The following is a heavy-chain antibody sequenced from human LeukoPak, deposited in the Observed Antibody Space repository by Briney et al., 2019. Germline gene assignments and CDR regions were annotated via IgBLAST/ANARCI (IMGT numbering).Heavy chain of an antibody. CDR1: GFTFSNYG. V-gene: IGHV3-30*02. D-gene: IGHD6-13*01. CDR2: IRYDGSKT. J-gene: IGHJ4*02. Sequence: GGSLRLSCAASGFTFSNYGMHWVRQAPGKGLEWVAFIRYDGSKTYYADSVKGQFAISRDNSKNTLYLQMNSLRPEDTAVLYCAKDGSTWNFDSWGQGTLVTVSS. CDR3: AKDGSTWNFDS.